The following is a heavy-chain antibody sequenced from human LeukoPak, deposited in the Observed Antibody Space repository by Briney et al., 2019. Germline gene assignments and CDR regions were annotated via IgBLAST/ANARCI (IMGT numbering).Heavy chain of an antibody. D-gene: IGHD4-17*01. CDR3: AKAPQYGDYPKYFDY. V-gene: IGHV3-9*01. J-gene: IGHJ4*02. CDR1: GFTFDDYA. CDR2: ISWNSGSI. Sequence: GGSLRLSCAASGFTFDDYAMHWVRQAPGKGLEWVSCISWNSGSIGYADSVKGRFTISRDNAKNSLYLQMNSLRAEDTALYYCAKAPQYGDYPKYFDYWGQGTLVTVSS.